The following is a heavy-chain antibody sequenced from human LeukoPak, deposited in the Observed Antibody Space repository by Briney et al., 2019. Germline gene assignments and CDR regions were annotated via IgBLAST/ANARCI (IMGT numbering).Heavy chain of an antibody. J-gene: IGHJ4*02. CDR3: ATALMWFGHVSRDNDY. V-gene: IGHV3-30*02. CDR1: GFDISAYG. CDR2: ISFNEEDK. D-gene: IGHD3-10*01. Sequence: PGGSLRLSCSASGFDISAYGMNWVRQAPGKGLEWVTFISFNEEDKDYADSVRGRFTISRDNFKNTVYLEMSSLTPEDTAVYYCATALMWFGHVSRDNDYWGQGTLVAASS.